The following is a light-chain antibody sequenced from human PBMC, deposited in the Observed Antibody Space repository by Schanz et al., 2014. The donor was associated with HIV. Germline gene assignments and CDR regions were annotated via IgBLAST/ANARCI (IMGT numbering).Light chain of an antibody. J-gene: IGKJ1*01. CDR2: ATS. V-gene: IGKV3-20*01. CDR3: QQYGSSPWT. CDR1: QSVSSY. Sequence: EIVLTQSPGTLSLSPGERATLSCRASQSVSSYLAWYQQKRDQPPRLVIYATSTRAAGIPDRFSGTGSGTDFTLTISSLEPEDFAVYYCQQYGSSPWTFGQGTRVDVK.